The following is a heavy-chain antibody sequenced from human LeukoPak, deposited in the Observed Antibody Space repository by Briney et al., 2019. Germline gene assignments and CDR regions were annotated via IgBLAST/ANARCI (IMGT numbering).Heavy chain of an antibody. CDR3: ARVAPLAVAGTAYYYYMDV. D-gene: IGHD6-19*01. CDR2: INPNSGGT. V-gene: IGHV1-2*02. CDR1: GYTFTGYY. Sequence: ASVKVSCKTSGYTFTGYYMHWVRQAPGQGLEWMGWINPNSGGTNYAQKFQGRVTMTRDTSISTAYMELSRLRSDDTAVYYCARVAPLAVAGTAYYYYMDVWGKGTTVTVSS. J-gene: IGHJ6*03.